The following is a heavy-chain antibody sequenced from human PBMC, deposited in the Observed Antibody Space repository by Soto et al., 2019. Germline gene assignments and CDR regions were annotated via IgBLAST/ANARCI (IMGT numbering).Heavy chain of an antibody. CDR3: ASVYPSYYGMDF. V-gene: IGHV3-48*02. J-gene: IGHJ6*02. CDR1: GFTFDIYS. CDR2: ISGSSSTI. Sequence: EVQLVESGGGLVQPGESLRLSCAASGFTFDIYSMNWVRQAPGKGLEWVSYISGSSSTIYYAGSVKGRFTIYRDNANNSLFLQMNNLRDEEAATYYCASVYPSYYGMDFWGQGTTVTVSS.